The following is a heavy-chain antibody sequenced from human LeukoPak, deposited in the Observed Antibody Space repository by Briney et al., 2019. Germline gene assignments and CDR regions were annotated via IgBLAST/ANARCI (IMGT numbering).Heavy chain of an antibody. J-gene: IGHJ5*01. Sequence: ASVKVSCKASGYTFTSYYMHWVRQAPGQGLEWMGIIDPSGGSTSYAQKFQGRVTMTRDMSTSTVYMELSSLRSEDTAVYYCARGRKWFGESTPLFWFDSWGQGTLVTVSS. CDR2: IDPSGGST. D-gene: IGHD3-10*01. CDR3: ARGRKWFGESTPLFWFDS. CDR1: GYTFTSYY. V-gene: IGHV1-46*01.